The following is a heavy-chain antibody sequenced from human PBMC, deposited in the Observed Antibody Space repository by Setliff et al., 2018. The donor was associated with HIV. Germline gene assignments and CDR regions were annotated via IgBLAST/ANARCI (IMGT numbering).Heavy chain of an antibody. D-gene: IGHD5-12*01. J-gene: IGHJ4*03. Sequence: PSETLSLTCTVSGGSISSGRHYWSWIRQTAGKGLEWIGRIYTGGSTNYNPSLKSRVTISVDTYKNQVSLKLSSVTAADTAVYYCARSPGVDTITIFDYWGQGTMVTVAS. V-gene: IGHV4-61*02. CDR3: ARSPGVDTITIFDY. CDR2: IYTGGST. CDR1: GGSISSGRHY.